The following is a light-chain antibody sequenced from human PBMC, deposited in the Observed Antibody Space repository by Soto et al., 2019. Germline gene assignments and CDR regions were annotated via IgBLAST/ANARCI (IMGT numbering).Light chain of an antibody. Sequence: QLVLTQPPSVSGAPGQRVTISCTGSSSNIGAGYDVHWYQQLPRRAPKLLIYDNTNRPSGVPDRFSGSKSGTSASLAITGLQAEDEADYYCQSYDSSLSGSVFGGGTKVTVL. V-gene: IGLV1-40*01. J-gene: IGLJ2*01. CDR1: SSNIGAGYD. CDR2: DNT. CDR3: QSYDSSLSGSV.